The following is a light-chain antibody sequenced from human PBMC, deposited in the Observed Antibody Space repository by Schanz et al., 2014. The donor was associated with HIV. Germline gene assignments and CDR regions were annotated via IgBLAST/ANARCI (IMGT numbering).Light chain of an antibody. CDR2: DVS. J-gene: IGLJ1*01. Sequence: QSALTQPASVSASPGQSITISCTGISSDVGGFYSVPWYQQHPGKAPKLMIFDVSNRPSGVANRFSGSKSGNTASLTISGLQAEDEADYYCSSYTSSSTLFGTGTKLTVL. CDR3: SSYTSSSTL. V-gene: IGLV2-14*03. CDR1: SSDVGGFYS.